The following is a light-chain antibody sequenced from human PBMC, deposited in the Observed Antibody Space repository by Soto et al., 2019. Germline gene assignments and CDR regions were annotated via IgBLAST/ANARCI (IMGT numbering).Light chain of an antibody. CDR2: WSS. J-gene: IGKJ2*01. V-gene: IGKV4-1*01. Sequence: DIVMTQSPDSLAVSLGERATIHCRSSQSIFYSSNNKDYLAWYQQKPGQPPKLLIYWSSTRESGVPDRFSGSGSGADFTLTISGLQAEDVALYYCHQYYTTPYTFGQGTKLEIK. CDR3: HQYYTTPYT. CDR1: QSIFYSSNNKDY.